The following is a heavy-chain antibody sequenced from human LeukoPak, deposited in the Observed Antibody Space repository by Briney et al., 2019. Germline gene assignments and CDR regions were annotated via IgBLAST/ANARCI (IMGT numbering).Heavy chain of an antibody. CDR2: ISGGGGNT. D-gene: IGHD6-19*01. CDR3: VREKSGYTNGWYLFDY. CDR1: KFAFSSYA. Sequence: GGSLRLSCAASKFAFSSYAMSWVRQAPGKGLEWVSAISGGGGNTYYADSVKGRFTISRDNSKNTLYLQMSSLRAEDTAVYYCVREKSGYTNGWYLFDYWGQGTLVTVSS. J-gene: IGHJ4*02. V-gene: IGHV3-23*01.